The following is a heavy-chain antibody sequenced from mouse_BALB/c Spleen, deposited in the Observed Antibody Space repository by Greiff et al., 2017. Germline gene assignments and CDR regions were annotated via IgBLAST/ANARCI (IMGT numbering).Heavy chain of an antibody. D-gene: IGHD1-1*01. CDR3: TRAGNDDGSDFDY. J-gene: IGHJ2*01. CDR2: ISSGGSYT. Sequence: EVQLVESGGGLVKPGGSLKLSCAASGFTFSSYTMSWVRQTPEKRLEWVATISSGGSYTYYPDSVKGRFTISRDTAKNTLYLQMSSLKSEDTAMYYCTRAGNDDGSDFDYWGQGTTLTVSS. CDR1: GFTFSSYT. V-gene: IGHV5-6-4*01.